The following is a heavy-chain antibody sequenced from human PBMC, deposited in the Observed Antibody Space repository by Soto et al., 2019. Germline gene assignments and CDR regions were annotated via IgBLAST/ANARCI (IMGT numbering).Heavy chain of an antibody. CDR2: ISGSGGST. D-gene: IGHD6-13*01. CDR3: AKLGSSWFDLIDY. Sequence: EVQLLESGGGLVQPGGSLRLSCAASGFTFSSYAMSWVHQAPGKGLEWVSAISGSGGSTYYADSVKGRFTISRDNSKNTLYLQMNSLRAEDTAVYYCAKLGSSWFDLIDYWGQGTLVTVSS. J-gene: IGHJ4*02. CDR1: GFTFSSYA. V-gene: IGHV3-23*01.